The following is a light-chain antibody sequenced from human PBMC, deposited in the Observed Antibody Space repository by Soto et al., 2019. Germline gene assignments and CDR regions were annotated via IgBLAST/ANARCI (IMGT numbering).Light chain of an antibody. CDR2: DVR. J-gene: IGLJ3*02. CDR1: SSDVGGYNY. CDR3: SSYTTSGALV. Sequence: QSVVTQPASVSGSPGQSITISCTGTSSDVGGYNYVSWYQQHPDKAPKLLIFDVRSRPSGISNRFSGSKSGNTASLTNSGLQAADGADYYCSSYTTSGALVFGGGTKLTVL. V-gene: IGLV2-14*03.